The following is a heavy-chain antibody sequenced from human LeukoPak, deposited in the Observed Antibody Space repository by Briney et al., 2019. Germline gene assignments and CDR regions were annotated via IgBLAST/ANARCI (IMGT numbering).Heavy chain of an antibody. J-gene: IGHJ6*02. CDR2: INSDGSSA. CDR3: ATGQGHGMDV. CDR1: GFTFSSYW. Sequence: GGSLRLSRAASGFTFSSYWMHWVRQAPGKGLVWVSRINSDGSSASYADSVKGRFTISRDNAKNTLYLQMNSLRAEDTAVYYCATGQGHGMDVWGQGTTVTVSS. V-gene: IGHV3-74*01. D-gene: IGHD1-14*01.